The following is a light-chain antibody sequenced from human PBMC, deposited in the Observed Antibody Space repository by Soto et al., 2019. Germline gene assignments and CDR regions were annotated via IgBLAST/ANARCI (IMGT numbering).Light chain of an antibody. Sequence: EIVLTQSPGTLSLSPGERATLSCRASQSVSSNYLAWYQQKPGQAPRPLIYGASSRPTGIPDRFSGSGAGTDFTLTISRLEPEDFAMYYCQQYGSSPWTFGQGTKVEIK. CDR3: QQYGSSPWT. CDR2: GAS. CDR1: QSVSSNY. J-gene: IGKJ1*01. V-gene: IGKV3-20*01.